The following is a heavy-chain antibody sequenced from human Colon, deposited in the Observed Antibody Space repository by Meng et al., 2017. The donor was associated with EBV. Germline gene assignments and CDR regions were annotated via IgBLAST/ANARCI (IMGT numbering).Heavy chain of an antibody. CDR1: GGSFSGYY. CDR3: ARRTTVNLRSFDS. J-gene: IGHJ4*02. Sequence: QQWGAGLLQPSGPLSPTCAVSGGSFSGYYWSWIRQAPGKGLEWIGEINHSGSTKFNPPLESRVSISVDTSENQVSLKLTSVTAADTAVYYCARRTTVNLRSFDSWGQGTLVTVSS. CDR2: INHSGST. V-gene: IGHV4-34*01. D-gene: IGHD4-17*01.